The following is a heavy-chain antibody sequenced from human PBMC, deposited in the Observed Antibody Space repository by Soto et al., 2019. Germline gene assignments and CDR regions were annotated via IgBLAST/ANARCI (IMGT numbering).Heavy chain of an antibody. CDR3: MAIFGVAPS. CDR2: ITPFNGNT. D-gene: IGHD3-3*01. Sequence: WASVKVSCKASGYTFTYRYLHWVRQAPGQALEWMGWITPFNGNTNYAQKFQDRVTITRDRSMSTAHMELSSLRSEDTAMYYCMAIFGVAPSWGQGTLVTVSS. CDR1: GYTFTYRY. V-gene: IGHV1-45*02. J-gene: IGHJ4*02.